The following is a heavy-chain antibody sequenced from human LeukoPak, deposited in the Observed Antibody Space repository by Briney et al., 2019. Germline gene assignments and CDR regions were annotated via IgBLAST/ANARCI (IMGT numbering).Heavy chain of an antibody. V-gene: IGHV1-69*05. Sequence: PGASVKVSCKASGGTFSSYAISWVRQAPGQGLEWMGGIIPMFGRANYAQKFQGRITITTEESTSTAYMELSSLRSEDTAIYYCARVFARGGEISGSYYYYWGQGTLVTVSS. CDR1: GGTFSSYA. CDR2: IIPMFGRA. CDR3: ARVFARGGEISGSYYYY. J-gene: IGHJ4*02. D-gene: IGHD1-26*01.